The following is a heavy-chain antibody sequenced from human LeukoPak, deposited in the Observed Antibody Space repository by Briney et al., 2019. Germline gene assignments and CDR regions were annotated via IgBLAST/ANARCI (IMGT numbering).Heavy chain of an antibody. CDR3: VRENFGELFY. V-gene: IGHV4-38-2*02. CDR1: GFSISSGYY. Sequence: KASETLSLTCSVSGFSISSGYYWDWIRQPPGKGLEWIGNVYYSGSTSYNPSLKSRVTISVDTSKNQFSLKVDSLTAADSGVYYCVRENFGELFYWGPGILVTVSS. D-gene: IGHD3-10*01. J-gene: IGHJ4*02. CDR2: VYYSGST.